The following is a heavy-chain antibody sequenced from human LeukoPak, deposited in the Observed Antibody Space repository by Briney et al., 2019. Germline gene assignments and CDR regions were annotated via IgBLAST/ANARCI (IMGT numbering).Heavy chain of an antibody. CDR1: GGSMSSYY. CDR3: ARAGNNWSFDY. D-gene: IGHD1-1*01. CDR2: ISSTGST. V-gene: IGHV4-59*01. J-gene: IGHJ4*02. Sequence: SETLSLTCTVSGGSMSSYYWSWIRQPPGKGLEWVGYISSTGSTNYNPSLKGRVTMAVDTSKNQFSLKVSSVTAADTAVYYCARAGNNWSFDYWGQGTLVTVSS.